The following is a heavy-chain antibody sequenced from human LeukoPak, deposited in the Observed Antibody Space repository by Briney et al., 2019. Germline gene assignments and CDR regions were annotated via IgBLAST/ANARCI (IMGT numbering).Heavy chain of an antibody. V-gene: IGHV4-34*01. D-gene: IGHD3-9*01. Sequence: SETLSLTCAVYGGSFSGYYWSWIRQPPGKGLDWIGEINHSGSTNYNPSLKSRVTISVDTSKNQFSLKLSSVTAADTAVYYCARVRYYDILTGYYKPEYFQHWGQGTLVTVSS. CDR2: INHSGST. CDR1: GGSFSGYY. CDR3: ARVRYYDILTGYYKPEYFQH. J-gene: IGHJ1*01.